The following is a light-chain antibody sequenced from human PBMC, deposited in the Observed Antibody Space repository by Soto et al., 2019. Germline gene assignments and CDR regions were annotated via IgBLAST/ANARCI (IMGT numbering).Light chain of an antibody. Sequence: EIVMTQSPATLSVSPGETATLSCRASQSVSYNLAWYQQKPGQGPRLLIYGAFTRATGIPPRFSGSGSGTDFTLTISSLQSEDFVVYYCQQYKNWPPLTFGGGTKVEIK. CDR1: QSVSYN. CDR2: GAF. J-gene: IGKJ4*01. CDR3: QQYKNWPPLT. V-gene: IGKV3-15*01.